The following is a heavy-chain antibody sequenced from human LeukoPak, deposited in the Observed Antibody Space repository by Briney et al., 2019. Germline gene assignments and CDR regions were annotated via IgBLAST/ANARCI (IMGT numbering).Heavy chain of an antibody. CDR2: ISAYNGNT. V-gene: IGHV1-18*01. D-gene: IGHD3-10*02. J-gene: IGHJ6*03. CDR3: ARDLVRGVFYYYYYMDV. Sequence: GASVKVSCKASGYTFTSYGISWVRQAPGQGLEWMGWISAYNGNTNYAQKLQGRVTMTTDTSTGTAYMELRSLRSDDTAVYYCARDLVRGVFYYYYYMDVWGKGTTVTVS. CDR1: GYTFTSYG.